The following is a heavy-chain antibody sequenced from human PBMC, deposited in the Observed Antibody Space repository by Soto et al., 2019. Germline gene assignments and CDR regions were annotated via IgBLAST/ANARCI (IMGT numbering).Heavy chain of an antibody. CDR3: ARGIMITFGGVISYYYGMDV. Sequence: GGSLRLSCAASGFTVSSNYMSWVRQAPGKGLEWVSVIYSGGSTYYADSVKGRFTISRDNSKNTLYLQMNSLRAEDTAVYYCARGIMITFGGVISYYYGMDVWGQGTTVTVSS. V-gene: IGHV3-53*01. CDR2: IYSGGST. CDR1: GFTVSSNY. D-gene: IGHD3-16*02. J-gene: IGHJ6*02.